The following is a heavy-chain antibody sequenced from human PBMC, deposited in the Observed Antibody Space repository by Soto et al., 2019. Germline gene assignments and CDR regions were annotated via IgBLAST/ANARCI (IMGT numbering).Heavy chain of an antibody. J-gene: IGHJ4*02. D-gene: IGHD5-18*01. Sequence: EVQLVESGGGLVQPGGSLRLSCAASGFTFSIYWMNWVRQAPGKGLEWVANIKQDGSEKYYVDSVKGRFTISRDNAKNSLYLQMNSLGAEDTAVYYCVRRQNSAFAHWGQGTLVTVSS. V-gene: IGHV3-7*05. CDR3: VRRQNSAFAH. CDR2: IKQDGSEK. CDR1: GFTFSIYW.